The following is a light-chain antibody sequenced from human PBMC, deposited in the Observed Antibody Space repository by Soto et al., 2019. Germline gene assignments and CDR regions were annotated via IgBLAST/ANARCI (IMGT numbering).Light chain of an antibody. CDR2: DAS. V-gene: IGKV1-5*01. Sequence: DIQLTQSTSTLSAYVGARVNMTCRASQSISDWLAWYQQKPVKAPELLSSDASYLATGVPSMFCGSGPGTEFTLTFSSLQTDDSATYCCQVYKTYAFGPGTMVDIK. J-gene: IGKJ2*01. CDR3: QVYKTYA. CDR1: QSISDW.